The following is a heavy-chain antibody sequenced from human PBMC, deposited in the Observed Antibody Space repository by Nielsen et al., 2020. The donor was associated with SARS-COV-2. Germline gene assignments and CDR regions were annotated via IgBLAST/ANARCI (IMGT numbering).Heavy chain of an antibody. V-gene: IGHV4-34*01. CDR1: GGSFSGYY. CDR2: INHSGST. D-gene: IGHD6-19*01. Sequence: SETLSLTCAVYGGSFSGYYWSWIRQPPGKGLEWIGEINHSGSTNYNPSLKSRVTISVDKSKNQFSLKLSSVTAADTAVYYCARATYGSSGWYSIDYWGQGTLVTVSS. J-gene: IGHJ4*02. CDR3: ARATYGSSGWYSIDY.